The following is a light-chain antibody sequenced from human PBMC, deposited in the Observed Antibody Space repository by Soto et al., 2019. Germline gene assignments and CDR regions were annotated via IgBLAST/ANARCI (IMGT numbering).Light chain of an antibody. CDR3: QQYNNWPLT. Sequence: EIVMTQSPATLSVSPGERATLSCRASQSVSSNLAWYQQKPSQAPRLLIYGASTRATGISARFSGSGSGTEFTLTISSLQSEEFAVYYCQQYNNWPLTFGGGTKVEIK. V-gene: IGKV3-15*01. CDR2: GAS. J-gene: IGKJ4*01. CDR1: QSVSSN.